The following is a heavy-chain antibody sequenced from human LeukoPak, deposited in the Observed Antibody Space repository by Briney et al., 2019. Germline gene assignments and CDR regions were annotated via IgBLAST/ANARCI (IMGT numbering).Heavy chain of an antibody. V-gene: IGHV3-23*01. CDR3: ARVSGPRWFDP. CDR2: ISGSGGST. CDR1: GFTFSSYG. J-gene: IGHJ5*02. Sequence: GGSLRLSCAASGFTFSSYGMSWVRQAPGKGLEWVSAISGSGGSTYYADSVKGRFTISRDTSENTLYLQMNSLRVEDTAVYYCARVSGPRWFDPWGQGSLVTVSS.